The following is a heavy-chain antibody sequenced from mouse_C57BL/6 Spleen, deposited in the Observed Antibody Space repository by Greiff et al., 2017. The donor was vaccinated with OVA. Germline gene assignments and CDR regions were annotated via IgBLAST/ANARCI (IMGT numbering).Heavy chain of an antibody. J-gene: IGHJ3*01. CDR1: GYTFTSYW. Sequence: VQLQQSGAELVKPGASVKMSCKASGYTFTSYWITWVKQRPGQGLEWIGDIYPGSGSTNYNEKFKSKATLTVDTSSSTAYMQLSSLTSEDSAVYYCAREGIYYGNYPFAYWGQGTLVTVSA. CDR2: IYPGSGST. V-gene: IGHV1-55*01. CDR3: AREGIYYGNYPFAY. D-gene: IGHD2-1*01.